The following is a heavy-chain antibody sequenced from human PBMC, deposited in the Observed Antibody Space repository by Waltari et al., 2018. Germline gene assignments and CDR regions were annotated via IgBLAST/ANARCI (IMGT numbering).Heavy chain of an antibody. Sequence: QVQLQESGPGLVKPSQTLSLTCTVSGGSISSGGYYWSWIRQHPGQGLEWIGYIYYSGSTYYNPSLKSLVTISVDTSKNQFSLKLSSVTAADTAVYYCARGSYYYDSSGYQHAFDIWGQGTMVTVSS. V-gene: IGHV4-31*01. CDR1: GGSISSGGYY. D-gene: IGHD3-22*01. J-gene: IGHJ3*02. CDR3: ARGSYYYDSSGYQHAFDI. CDR2: IYYSGST.